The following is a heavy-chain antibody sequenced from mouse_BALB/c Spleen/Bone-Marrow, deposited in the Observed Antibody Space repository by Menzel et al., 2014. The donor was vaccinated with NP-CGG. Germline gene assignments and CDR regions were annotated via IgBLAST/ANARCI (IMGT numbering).Heavy chain of an antibody. CDR1: GFTFSSYG. CDR2: INNNGGST. J-gene: IGHJ1*01. CDR3: ARVYGWYFDV. Sequence: EVQLVESGGGLVQPGGSLKLSCVASGFTFSSYGMSWVRQTPDKRLELVATINNNGGSTYYPDSVKGQFTISRDNAKNTLYLQMSSLKSEATAMYYCARVYGWYFDVWGAGTTVTVSS. D-gene: IGHD1-1*01. V-gene: IGHV5-6-3*01.